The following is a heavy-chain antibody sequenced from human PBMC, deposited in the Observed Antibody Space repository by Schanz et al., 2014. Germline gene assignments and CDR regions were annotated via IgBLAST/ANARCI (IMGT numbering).Heavy chain of an antibody. CDR2: IIPILGME. D-gene: IGHD3-22*01. J-gene: IGHJ3*02. Sequence: QVQLVQSGAEVKKPGSSVKVSCKASGGTFSSYAFSWVRQAPGQGLEWMGKIIPILGMENYAQKFQGRVTITADISTSTAYMDLSSLRSDDTAVYYCARDIQYHYDTSGPVGAFDIWGQGTVVTDSS. CDR1: GGTFSSYA. V-gene: IGHV1-69*04. CDR3: ARDIQYHYDTSGPVGAFDI.